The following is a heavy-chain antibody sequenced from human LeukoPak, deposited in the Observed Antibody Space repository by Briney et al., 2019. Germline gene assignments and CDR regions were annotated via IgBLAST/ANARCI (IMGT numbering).Heavy chain of an antibody. CDR2: IYPGDSDT. CDR1: GYSFTSYW. Sequence: KRGESLKISCKGSGYSFTSYWIGWVRQMPGKGLEWMGIIYPGDSDTRYSPSFQGQVTISADKSISTAYLQWSSLKASDTAMYYCARQAPTYYYDSSGYLYWFDPWGQGTLVTVSS. D-gene: IGHD3-22*01. V-gene: IGHV5-51*01. CDR3: ARQAPTYYYDSSGYLYWFDP. J-gene: IGHJ5*02.